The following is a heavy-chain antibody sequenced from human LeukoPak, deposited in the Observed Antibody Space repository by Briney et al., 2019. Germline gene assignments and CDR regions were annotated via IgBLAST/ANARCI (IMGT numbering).Heavy chain of an antibody. CDR3: AIGFGVDPYYFDY. J-gene: IGHJ4*02. D-gene: IGHD3-3*01. CDR1: GYTLTELS. V-gene: IGHV1-24*01. Sequence: ASVKVSCKVSGYTLTELSMHWVRQAPGKGLEWMGGFDPEDGETIYAQKFQGRVTMTEDTSTDTAYVELSSLRSEDTAVYYCAIGFGVDPYYFDYWGQGTLVTVSS. CDR2: FDPEDGET.